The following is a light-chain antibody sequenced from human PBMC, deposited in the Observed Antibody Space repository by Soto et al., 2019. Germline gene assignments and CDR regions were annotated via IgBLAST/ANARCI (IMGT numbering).Light chain of an antibody. J-gene: IGKJ2*01. Sequence: DIQMTQSASSLPASVGDTVTISCQASQDISKWLAWYQQKPGKAPKLLIYKASTLESGVPSRFSGSGSGTEFTLTISSLQPDDFATYYCQQYNSYLYTFGQGTKLEIK. CDR2: KAS. CDR3: QQYNSYLYT. CDR1: QDISKW. V-gene: IGKV1-5*03.